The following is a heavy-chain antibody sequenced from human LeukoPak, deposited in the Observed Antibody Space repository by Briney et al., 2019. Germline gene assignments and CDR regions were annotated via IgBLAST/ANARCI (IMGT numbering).Heavy chain of an antibody. Sequence: AXGYTFTGYYXXWVRQAPGQGLXXXGRINPNSGGTNYAQKFQGRVTMTRDTSISTAYMELSRLRSDDTAVYYCARVDYYDSSGQFDYWGQGTLVTVSS. V-gene: IGHV1-2*06. D-gene: IGHD3-22*01. CDR1: GYTFTGYY. CDR2: INPNSGGT. CDR3: ARVDYYDSSGQFDY. J-gene: IGHJ4*02.